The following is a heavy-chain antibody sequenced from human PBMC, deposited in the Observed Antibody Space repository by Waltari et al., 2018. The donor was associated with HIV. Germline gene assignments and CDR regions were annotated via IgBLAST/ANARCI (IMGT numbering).Heavy chain of an antibody. J-gene: IGHJ6*02. CDR3: ARVRPVGNRDYYYGMDV. CDR1: GGSISSYY. CDR2: IYYSGST. V-gene: IGHV4-59*01. D-gene: IGHD1-26*01. Sequence: QVQLQESGPGLVKPSETLSLTCTVSGGSISSYYWSWIRQPPGKGLEWIGYIYYSGSTNHNPSLKSRVTISVDTSKNQFSLKLSSVTAADTAVYYCARVRPVGNRDYYYGMDVWGQGTTVTVSS.